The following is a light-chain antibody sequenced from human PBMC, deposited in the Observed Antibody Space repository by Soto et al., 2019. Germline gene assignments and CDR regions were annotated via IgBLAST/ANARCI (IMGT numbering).Light chain of an antibody. J-gene: IGKJ1*01. CDR1: QSVSSN. Sequence: IVMTQSPATLSVSPGERATLSCRASQSVSSNLAGYQQKPGQAPRLLIYGASTRATGIPARFSGSGSGTEFTLTISSLQSEDFAVYYCQQYNNWPWTFGQGTKVDIK. CDR3: QQYNNWPWT. CDR2: GAS. V-gene: IGKV3-15*01.